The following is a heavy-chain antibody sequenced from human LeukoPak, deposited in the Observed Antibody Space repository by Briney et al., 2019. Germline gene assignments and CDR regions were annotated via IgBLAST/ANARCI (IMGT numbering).Heavy chain of an antibody. D-gene: IGHD2-15*01. CDR1: GFTFSSYE. J-gene: IGHJ4*02. V-gene: IGHV3-48*03. CDR2: ISASGSTK. CDR3: ASGPSGINY. Sequence: GGSLRLSCAASGFTFSSYEVNWVRQAPGKGLEWVSYISASGSTKYYADSVRGRVTISRDNAKSSLYLQMNSLRVEDTAVYYCASGPSGINYWGQGTLVTVSS.